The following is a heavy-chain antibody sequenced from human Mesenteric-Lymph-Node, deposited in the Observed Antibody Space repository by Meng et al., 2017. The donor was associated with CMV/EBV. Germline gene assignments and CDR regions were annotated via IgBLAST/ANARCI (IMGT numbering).Heavy chain of an antibody. CDR1: FSSYG. J-gene: IGHJ4*02. Sequence: FSSYGVDWVRQAPGQGLEWMGRISTYNGNTNYAQKFQGRVTMTTDTSTNTAYLELRSLKSDDTAVYYCARATLGSALSGTYNWYFDYWGQGTLVTVSS. V-gene: IGHV1-18*04. CDR3: ARATLGSALSGTYNWYFDY. D-gene: IGHD1-26*01. CDR2: ISTYNGNT.